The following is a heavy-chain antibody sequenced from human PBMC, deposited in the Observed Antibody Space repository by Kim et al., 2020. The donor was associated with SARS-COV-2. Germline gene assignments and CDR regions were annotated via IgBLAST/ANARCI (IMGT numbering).Heavy chain of an antibody. CDR2: IYTSGRT. V-gene: IGHV4-4*07. CDR1: GDSLSSDY. J-gene: IGHJ4*02. Sequence: SETLSLTCTVSGDSLSSDYRSWNRQPAGKGLEWIGCIYTSGRTNYNPSLQSRVTMSVDMSKNQFSLKLSSVTAADTAVYYCASALGHWGQATLVTVSS. D-gene: IGHD3-16*02. CDR3: ASALGH.